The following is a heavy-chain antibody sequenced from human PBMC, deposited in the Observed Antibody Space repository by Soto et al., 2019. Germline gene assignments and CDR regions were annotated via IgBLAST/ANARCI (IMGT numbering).Heavy chain of an antibody. Sequence: PGGSLRLSCAASGFSFSDYYMSWIRQAPGKGLEWVSYISGGSGDTSYADSVKGRFIISRDNAKNSLLLQMNSLKVEDTAVYYCARWLEALTNSDSWGRGTLVTVSS. D-gene: IGHD3-22*01. CDR2: ISGGSGDT. V-gene: IGHV3-11*06. CDR1: GFSFSDYY. J-gene: IGHJ4*02. CDR3: ARWLEALTNSDS.